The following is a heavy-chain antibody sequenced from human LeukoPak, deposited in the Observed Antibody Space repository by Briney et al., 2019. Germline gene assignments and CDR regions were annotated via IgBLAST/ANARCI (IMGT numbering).Heavy chain of an antibody. D-gene: IGHD6-19*01. CDR2: IYSGGST. Sequence: GGSLRLSCAASGFTFSNAWMSWVRQAPGKGLEWVSVIYSGGSTYYADSVKGRFTISRDNSKNTLYLQMNSLRAEDTAVYYCAREETIAVAGSDYWGQGTLVTVSS. J-gene: IGHJ4*02. V-gene: IGHV3-66*02. CDR1: GFTFSNAW. CDR3: AREETIAVAGSDY.